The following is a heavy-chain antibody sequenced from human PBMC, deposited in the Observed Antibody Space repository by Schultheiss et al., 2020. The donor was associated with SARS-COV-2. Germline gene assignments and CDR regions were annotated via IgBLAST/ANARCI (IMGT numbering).Heavy chain of an antibody. Sequence: ASVKVSCKTSGYSFNTYGISWVRQAPGQGLEWMGWISAYNGNTNYAQKLQGRVTMTTDTSTSTAYMELRSLRSDDTAVYYCARGSHDQGVVGWFDPWGQGTLVTVSS. CDR1: GYSFNTYG. CDR2: ISAYNGNT. V-gene: IGHV1-18*01. CDR3: ARGSHDQGVVGWFDP. D-gene: IGHD1-26*01. J-gene: IGHJ5*02.